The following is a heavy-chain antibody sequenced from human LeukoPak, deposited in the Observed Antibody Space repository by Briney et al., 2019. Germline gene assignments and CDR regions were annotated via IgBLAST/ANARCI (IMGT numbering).Heavy chain of an antibody. J-gene: IGHJ6*03. D-gene: IGHD1/OR15-1a*01. V-gene: IGHV1-2*02. CDR3: AKQGVDYYYYMDV. Sequence: ASVKVSCKASGYTFTDYYMHWVRQAPGQGLEWMGWINPHSGGTDHAQKFQGRVTMTRDTSISTAYMELSRLRSDDTAVYYCAKQGVDYYYYMDVWGKGTTVTISS. CDR2: INPHSGGT. CDR1: GYTFTDYY.